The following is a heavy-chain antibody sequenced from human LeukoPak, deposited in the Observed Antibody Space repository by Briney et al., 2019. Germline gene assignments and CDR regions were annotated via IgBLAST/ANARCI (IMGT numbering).Heavy chain of an antibody. V-gene: IGHV4-4*09. CDR2: VYTSGST. CDR3: AREGRSGDYEGY. Sequence: SETLSLTCTVSGGSISGGYWSWIRQPPGRGLEWIGYVYTSGSTNYNPSLKSRVTISVDTSQNQFSLRLTSVTAADTAVYYCAREGRSGDYEGYWGQGTVVTVSS. CDR1: GGSISGGY. D-gene: IGHD4-17*01. J-gene: IGHJ4*02.